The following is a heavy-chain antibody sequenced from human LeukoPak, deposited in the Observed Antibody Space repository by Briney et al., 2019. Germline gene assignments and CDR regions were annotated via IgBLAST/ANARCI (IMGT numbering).Heavy chain of an antibody. CDR2: IYYSGST. V-gene: IGHV4-59*08. CDR3: ARLKGGNAHFDY. D-gene: IGHD4-23*01. J-gene: IGHJ4*02. Sequence: SETLSLTCIVSGGSISSYYWSWIRQPPGKGLDWIGHIYYSGSTNYNPSLKSRVTISVDTSKNQFSLKLSSVTAADTAVYYCARLKGGNAHFDYWGQGTLVTVSS. CDR1: GGSISSYY.